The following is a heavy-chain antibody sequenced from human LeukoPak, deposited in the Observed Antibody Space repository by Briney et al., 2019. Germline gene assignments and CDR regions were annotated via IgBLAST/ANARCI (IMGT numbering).Heavy chain of an antibody. CDR2: INHSGST. CDR1: GGSFSGYY. Sequence: SETLSLTCAVYGGSFSGYYWSWLRQPPGKGLEWIGEINHSGSTNYNPSLKSRVTIPVDTSKNQFSLKLSSVTAADTAVYYCARRHYYGSGSYWAVDYWGQGTLVTVSS. CDR3: ARRHYYGSGSYWAVDY. D-gene: IGHD3-10*01. V-gene: IGHV4-34*01. J-gene: IGHJ4*02.